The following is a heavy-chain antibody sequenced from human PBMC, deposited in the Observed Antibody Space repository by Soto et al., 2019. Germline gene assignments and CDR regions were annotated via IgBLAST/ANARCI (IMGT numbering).Heavy chain of an antibody. J-gene: IGHJ6*02. CDR2: IYYSGST. CDR1: GGSISSYY. V-gene: IGHV4-59*01. D-gene: IGHD3-22*01. Sequence: SETLSLTCTVSGGSISSYYWSWIRQPPGKGLEWIGYIYYSGSTNYNPSLKSRVTISVDTSKNQFSLKLSSVTAADTAVYYCARDKSRLYYDSSSGMDVWGQGTTVTVSS. CDR3: ARDKSRLYYDSSSGMDV.